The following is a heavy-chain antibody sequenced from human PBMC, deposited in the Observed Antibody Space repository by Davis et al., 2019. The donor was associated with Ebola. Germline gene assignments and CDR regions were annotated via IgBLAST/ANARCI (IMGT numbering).Heavy chain of an antibody. CDR1: GFTFSSYG. V-gene: IGHV3-30*03. J-gene: IGHJ4*02. Sequence: PGGSLRLSCAASGFTFSSYGMHWVRQAPGKGLEWVAVISYDGSNKYYADSVKGRFTISRDNSKNTLYLQMNSLKPEDTAVYYCARDGRRRMPTWTTVVTPHDYWGQGTLVTVSS. D-gene: IGHD4-23*01. CDR3: ARDGRRRMPTWTTVVTPHDY. CDR2: ISYDGSNK.